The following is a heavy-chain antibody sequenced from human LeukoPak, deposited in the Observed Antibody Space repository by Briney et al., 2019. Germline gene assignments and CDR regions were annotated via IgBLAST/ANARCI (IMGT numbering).Heavy chain of an antibody. CDR2: IYYSGST. CDR1: GGSISSYY. J-gene: IGHJ3*02. Sequence: SETLSLTCTVSGGSISSYYWSWIRQPPGKGLEWIGYIYYSGSTNYNPSLKSRVTISVDTSKNQFSLKLSSVTAADTAVYYCARGRGRGYGYAFDIWGQGTMVTVSS. CDR3: ARGRGRGYGYAFDI. V-gene: IGHV4-59*01. D-gene: IGHD5-18*01.